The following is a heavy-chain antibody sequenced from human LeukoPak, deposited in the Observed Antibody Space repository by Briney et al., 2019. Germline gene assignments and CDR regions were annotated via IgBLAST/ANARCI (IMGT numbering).Heavy chain of an antibody. CDR3: ARDNRASYGFDY. CDR1: GFTFSSYA. CDR2: ISYDGSNK. Sequence: QPGGSLRLSCAASGFTFSSYAMHWVRQAPGKGLEWVAVISYDGSNKYYADSVKGRFTISRDNSKNTLYLQMNSLRAEDTAVYYCARDNRASYGFDYWGQGTLVTVSS. J-gene: IGHJ4*02. D-gene: IGHD5-18*01. V-gene: IGHV3-30-3*01.